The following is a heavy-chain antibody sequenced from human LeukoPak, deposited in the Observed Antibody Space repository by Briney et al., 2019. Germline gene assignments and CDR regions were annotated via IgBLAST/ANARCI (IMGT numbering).Heavy chain of an antibody. V-gene: IGHV3-7*01. CDR2: MNEDGSEK. Sequence: GGSLRLSCAASGFAFSNYWMSWVRQAPGKGLEWVANMNEDGSEKNYVDSVKGRFTVSRDNAQDSLYLQMNSLRAEDTAVYYCARDRGYSNFDYWGQGTLLTVSS. CDR3: ARDRGYSNFDY. D-gene: IGHD4-11*01. CDR1: GFAFSNYW. J-gene: IGHJ4*02.